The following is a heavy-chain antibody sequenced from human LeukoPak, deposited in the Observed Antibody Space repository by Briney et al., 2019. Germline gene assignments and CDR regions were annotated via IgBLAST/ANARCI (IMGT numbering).Heavy chain of an antibody. CDR1: GFTFSFGW. Sequence: GGSLRLSCAASGFTFSFGWMTWVRQAPGKGLEWVGRIKNKADGGTTDLAAPVKGRFTISRDDSKTTMYLQMNSLKTEDTAVYYCTTVGCYDSSAPYWGQGTPVTVSS. J-gene: IGHJ4*02. D-gene: IGHD3-22*01. CDR3: TTVGCYDSSAPY. V-gene: IGHV3-15*01. CDR2: IKNKADGGTT.